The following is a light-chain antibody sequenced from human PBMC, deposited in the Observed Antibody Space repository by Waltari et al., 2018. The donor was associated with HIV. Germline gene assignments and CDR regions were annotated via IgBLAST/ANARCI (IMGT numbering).Light chain of an antibody. CDR1: RSVSSNY. V-gene: IGKV3-20*01. J-gene: IGKJ2*01. CDR3: QQYGTSPYT. CDR2: AAS. Sequence: ENVLTQSPGTLSLSPGERATLSCRASRSVSSNYLTWYQQRPGQAPRLLIYAASNRATAIPDRFSGSGSGTDFTLTINRLEPEDFAVYYCQQYGTSPYTFGQGTKVEI.